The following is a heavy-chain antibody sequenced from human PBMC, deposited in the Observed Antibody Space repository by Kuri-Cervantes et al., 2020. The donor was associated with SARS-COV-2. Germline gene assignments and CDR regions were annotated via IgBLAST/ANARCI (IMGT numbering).Heavy chain of an antibody. V-gene: IGHV3-23*01. CDR1: GFTFSSFA. D-gene: IGHD3-10*02. Sequence: GGSLRLSCAGSGFTFSSFAMAWVRQAPGKGLEWISDITDEGADTYFADSVKGRFTIPRDNSKYSLTLQMSSLRAEDTAIYYCVKCSAASHPCYLDYWGQGTLVTVSS. J-gene: IGHJ4*03. CDR2: ITDEGADT. CDR3: VKCSAASHPCYLDY.